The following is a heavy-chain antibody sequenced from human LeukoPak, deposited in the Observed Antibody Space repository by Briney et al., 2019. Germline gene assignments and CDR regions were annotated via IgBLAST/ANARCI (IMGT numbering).Heavy chain of an antibody. CDR1: GYTFTSYG. V-gene: IGHV1-18*01. Sequence: EASVKVSCKASGYTFTSYGISWVRQAPGQGLEWMGWISAYNGNTNYAQKLQGRVTMTTDTSTSTAYMELRSLRSDDTAVYYCARESPPGVIVQKPPAFDYWGRGTLVTVSS. CDR2: ISAYNGNT. D-gene: IGHD2/OR15-2a*01. J-gene: IGHJ4*02. CDR3: ARESPPGVIVQKPPAFDY.